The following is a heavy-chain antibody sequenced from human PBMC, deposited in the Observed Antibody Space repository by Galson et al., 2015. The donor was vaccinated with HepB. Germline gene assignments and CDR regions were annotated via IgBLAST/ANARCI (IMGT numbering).Heavy chain of an antibody. Sequence: SVKVSCKASGYTFINYYIHWVRQAPGQGLDWMGFINPSDGRSTYAQKIQGRATMTRDTSTSTVYMELSSLRSEDTAVYYCARVPYKTARPEGMDYYYAMDVWGQGTTVTVSS. J-gene: IGHJ6*02. CDR1: GYTFINYY. V-gene: IGHV1-46*01. CDR2: INPSDGRS. CDR3: ARVPYKTARPEGMDYYYAMDV. D-gene: IGHD6-6*01.